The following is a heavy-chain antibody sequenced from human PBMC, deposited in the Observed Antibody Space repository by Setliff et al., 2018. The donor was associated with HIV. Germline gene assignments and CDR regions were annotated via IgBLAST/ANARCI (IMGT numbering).Heavy chain of an antibody. D-gene: IGHD6-13*01. CDR2: IYPGDSDT. J-gene: IGHJ4*02. CDR3: ARQQSSSWYPDYFDY. CDR1: GYSFSNYW. V-gene: IGHV5-51*01. Sequence: PGESLKISCKGSGYSFSNYWIGWVRQMPGKGLEWMGIIYPGDSDTRYSPSFQGQVTISADKSISTAYLQWSSLKASDTAMYYCARQQSSSWYPDYFDYWGQGTLVTVSS.